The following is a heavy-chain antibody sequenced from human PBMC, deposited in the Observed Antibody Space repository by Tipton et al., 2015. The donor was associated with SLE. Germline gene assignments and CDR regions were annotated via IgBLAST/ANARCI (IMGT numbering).Heavy chain of an antibody. CDR1: GGSISSYY. J-gene: IGHJ5*02. V-gene: IGHV4-59*12. CDR3: ARGGALLLWFGESNWFDP. D-gene: IGHD3-10*01. Sequence: TLSLTCNVFGGSISSYYWSWIRQSPGKGLEWIAYISYRGNTDYNPSLKSRVTISVDTSKNQFSLQLSSVTAADTAVYYCARGGALLLWFGESNWFDPWGQGTLVTVSS. CDR2: ISYRGNT.